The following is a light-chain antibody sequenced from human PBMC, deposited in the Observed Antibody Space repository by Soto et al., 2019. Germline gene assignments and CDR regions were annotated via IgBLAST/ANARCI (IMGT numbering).Light chain of an antibody. V-gene: IGKV3-15*01. Sequence: EIVMTQSPATLSVSPGERATLSCRASQSVSSNLAWYQQKPGQAPRLLIYGASTRATGVPARFSGRGSGTEFTLTISSLQSEDFAVYYCQQYNIWPLTFGGGTEVEIK. CDR3: QQYNIWPLT. J-gene: IGKJ4*01. CDR1: QSVSSN. CDR2: GAS.